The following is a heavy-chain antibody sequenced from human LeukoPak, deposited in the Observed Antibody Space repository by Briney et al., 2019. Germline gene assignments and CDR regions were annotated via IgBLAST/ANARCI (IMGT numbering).Heavy chain of an antibody. Sequence: GASVKVSCKTSGYPFSTWEINWVRQDAGQGLEWLGWVHPDSGNTDYAQKFRGRVTMSRDTSTSTAYMELSGLRLDDTAVYFCARGPRNDPWGQGTLVTVSS. V-gene: IGHV1-8*01. CDR3: ARGPRNDP. CDR1: GYPFSTWE. D-gene: IGHD1-14*01. J-gene: IGHJ5*02. CDR2: VHPDSGNT.